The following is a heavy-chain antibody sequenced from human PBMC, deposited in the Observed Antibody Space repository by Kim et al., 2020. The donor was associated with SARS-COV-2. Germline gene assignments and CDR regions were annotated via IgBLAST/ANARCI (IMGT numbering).Heavy chain of an antibody. V-gene: IGHV3-48*02. D-gene: IGHD1-26*01. J-gene: IGHJ4*02. CDR1: GFTFSSYS. CDR2: ISSSSSTI. CDR3: ARESGSYYTLFDY. Sequence: GGSLRLSCAASGFTFSSYSMNWVRQAPGKGLEWVSYISSSSSTIYYADSVKGRFTISRDNAKNSLYLQMNSLRNEDTTVYYCARESGSYYTLFDYWGQGTLVTVSS.